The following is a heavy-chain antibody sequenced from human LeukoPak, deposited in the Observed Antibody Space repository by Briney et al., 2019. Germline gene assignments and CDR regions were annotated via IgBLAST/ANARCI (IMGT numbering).Heavy chain of an antibody. V-gene: IGHV4-61*01. CDR1: GYSISSGYY. D-gene: IGHD3-22*01. CDR3: ARERGYDSSGYYYDY. J-gene: IGHJ4*02. CDR2: IYYSGST. Sequence: SETLSLTCTVSGYSISSGYYWGWIRQPPVKGLERIGYIYYSGSTNYNPSLKSRVTISVDTSKNQFSLKLSSVTAADTAVYYCARERGYDSSGYYYDYWGQGTLVTVSS.